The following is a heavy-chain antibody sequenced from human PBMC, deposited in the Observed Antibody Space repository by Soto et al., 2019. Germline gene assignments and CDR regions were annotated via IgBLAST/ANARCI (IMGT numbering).Heavy chain of an antibody. J-gene: IGHJ4*02. D-gene: IGHD4-4*01. CDR2: ISGSGSTT. CDR1: GLTFSGYG. Sequence: EVQLLESGGGLVQPGGSLRLSCAASGLTFSGYGMSWVRQAPGTGLEWVSAISGSGSTTYYADSVKGRFTISRDDSKNILFLQRNSLRAEDTAVYYCVTRSPGLQSSPPRLDSWGQGTLVTVSS. V-gene: IGHV3-23*01. CDR3: VTRSPGLQSSPPRLDS.